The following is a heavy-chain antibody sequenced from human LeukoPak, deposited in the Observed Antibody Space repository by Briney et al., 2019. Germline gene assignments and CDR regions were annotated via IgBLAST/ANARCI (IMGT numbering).Heavy chain of an antibody. D-gene: IGHD6-13*01. V-gene: IGHV3-23*01. CDR2: ISGSGGSST. CDR1: GFTFSSYA. Sequence: GGSLGLSCAASGFTFSSYAMSWVRQAPGKGLEWVSAISGSGGSSTYYADSVKGRFTISRDNSKNTLYLQMNSLRAEDTAVYYCANSAAVGTFYWGQGTLVTVSS. CDR3: ANSAAVGTFY. J-gene: IGHJ4*02.